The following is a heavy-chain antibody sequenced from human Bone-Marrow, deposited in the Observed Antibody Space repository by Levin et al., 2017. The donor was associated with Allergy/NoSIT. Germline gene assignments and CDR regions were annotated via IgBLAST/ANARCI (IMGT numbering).Heavy chain of an antibody. V-gene: IGHV3-21*01. J-gene: IGHJ4*02. CDR1: GFTFNNYN. Sequence: AGGSLRLSCGASGFTFNNYNMHWVRQAPGKGLEWVSSISGTSLYIYYRDSVEGRFTLSRDNAKNSLYLQMNSLRADDTAVYYCARGAYNSYEPFEFFDYWGQGTLVTVSS. CDR3: ARGAYNSYEPFEFFDY. D-gene: IGHD1-14*01. CDR2: ISGTSLYI.